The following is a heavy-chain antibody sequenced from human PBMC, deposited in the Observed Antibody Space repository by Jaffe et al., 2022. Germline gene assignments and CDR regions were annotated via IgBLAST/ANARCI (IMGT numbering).Heavy chain of an antibody. D-gene: IGHD1-26*01. CDR2: TRNKANSYTT. CDR1: GFTFSDHY. Sequence: EVQLVESGGGLVQPGGSLRLSCAASGFTFSDHYMDWVRQAPGKGLEWVGRTRNKANSYTTEYAASVKGRFTISRDDSKNSLYLQMNSLKTEDTAVYYCARSLRGSSGSYYVGFDYWGQGTLVTVSS. V-gene: IGHV3-72*01. J-gene: IGHJ4*02. CDR3: ARSLRGSSGSYYVGFDY.